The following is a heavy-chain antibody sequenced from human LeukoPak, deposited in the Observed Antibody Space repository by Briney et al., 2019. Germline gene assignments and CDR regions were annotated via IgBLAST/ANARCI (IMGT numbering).Heavy chain of an antibody. Sequence: SQTLSLTCAISGDSVSSNSAAWNWIGQSPSRGLEWLGRTYYRSKWYYDYAASVESRITINPDTSKNQFSLQLNSVTPEDTAVYYCARGGYSYGYNYWGQGTLVTVSS. CDR2: TYYRSKWYY. J-gene: IGHJ4*02. CDR3: ARGGYSYGYNY. CDR1: GDSVSSNSAA. V-gene: IGHV6-1*01. D-gene: IGHD5-18*01.